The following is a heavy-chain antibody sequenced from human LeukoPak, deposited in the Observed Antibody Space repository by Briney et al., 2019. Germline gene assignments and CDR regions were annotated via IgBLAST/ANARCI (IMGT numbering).Heavy chain of an antibody. CDR2: IYYRGST. D-gene: IGHD5-18*01. V-gene: IGHV4-59*12. CDR1: GGSISSYY. Sequence: SETLSLTCTVSGGSISSYYWSWIRQPPGKGLEWIGYIYYRGSTNYNPSLKSRVTISVDTSKNQFSLKLSSVTAADTAVYYCARYVRGYSYTWSFDIWGQGTMVTVSS. J-gene: IGHJ3*02. CDR3: ARYVRGYSYTWSFDI.